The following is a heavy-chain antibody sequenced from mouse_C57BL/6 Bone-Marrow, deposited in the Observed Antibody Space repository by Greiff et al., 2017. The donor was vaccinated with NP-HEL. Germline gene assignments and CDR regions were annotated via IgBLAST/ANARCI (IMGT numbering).Heavy chain of an antibody. CDR3: ARRPLDFPWFAY. V-gene: IGHV1-7*01. J-gene: IGHJ3*01. D-gene: IGHD2-13*01. CDR1: GYTFTSYW. CDR2: INPSSGYT. Sequence: VQLQQPGAELAKPGASVKLSCKASGYTFTSYWMHWVKQRPGQGLEWIGYINPSSGYTKYNQKFKDKATLTADKSSSTAYRQLSSLTYEDSAVYYCARRPLDFPWFAYWGQGTLVTVSA.